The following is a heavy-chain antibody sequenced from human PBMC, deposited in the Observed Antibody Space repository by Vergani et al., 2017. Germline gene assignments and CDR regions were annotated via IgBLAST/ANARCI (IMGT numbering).Heavy chain of an antibody. D-gene: IGHD3-22*01. CDR2: ISGSGGST. Sequence: EVQLLESGGGLVQPGGSLRLSCAASGFTFSSYAMSWVRQAPGKGLEWVSAISGSGGSTYYADSVKGRFTISRANSKNTLYLQMNSLRAEDTAVYYCAYLSYDSSGYYQYYYYYGMDVWGQGTTVTVSS. V-gene: IGHV3-23*01. J-gene: IGHJ6*02. CDR1: GFTFSSYA. CDR3: AYLSYDSSGYYQYYYYYGMDV.